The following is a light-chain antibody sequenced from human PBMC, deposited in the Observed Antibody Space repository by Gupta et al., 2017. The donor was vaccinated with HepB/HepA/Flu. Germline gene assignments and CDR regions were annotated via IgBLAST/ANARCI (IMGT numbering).Light chain of an antibody. CDR3: QQSYNIPLT. Sequence: DTQMTKFPSSLSASVGDTVTITCRASQAIDNYLNWYQHTPGKVPKLLIYSSSSLQPGVPSRCSGSGSGTDFTLTISRLQPEDFATYYCQQSYNIPLTFGGGTKVEIK. V-gene: IGKV1-39*01. CDR1: QAIDNY. J-gene: IGKJ4*01. CDR2: SSS.